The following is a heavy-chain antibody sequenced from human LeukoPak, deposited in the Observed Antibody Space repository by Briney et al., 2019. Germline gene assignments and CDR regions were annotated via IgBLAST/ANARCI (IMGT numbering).Heavy chain of an antibody. J-gene: IGHJ4*02. CDR1: GFTFDDYG. Sequence: GGSLRLSCAASGFTFDDYGMSWVRQAPGKGLEWVSRINSDGSSTSYADSVKGRFTISRDNAKNTLYLQMNSLRAEDTAVYYCARLREIPVFGVVTKSTSYFDYWGQGTLVTVSS. V-gene: IGHV3-74*01. CDR3: ARLREIPVFGVVTKSTSYFDY. CDR2: INSDGSST. D-gene: IGHD3-3*01.